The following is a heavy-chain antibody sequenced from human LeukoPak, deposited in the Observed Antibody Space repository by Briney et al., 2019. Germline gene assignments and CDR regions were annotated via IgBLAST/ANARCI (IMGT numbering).Heavy chain of an antibody. CDR2: ISYDGSKK. V-gene: IGHV3-30*03. D-gene: IGHD2-8*02. J-gene: IGHJ4*02. CDR1: GFTFSSYG. CDR3: ATYRQVLLPFES. Sequence: GTSLRLSCAASGFTFSSYGMHWVRQAPGKGLEWVAVISYDGSKKYYEDSVKGRFTISRDNSKNTLYLQMNSLRAEDTAIYYCATYRQVLLPFESWGQGTLVTVSS.